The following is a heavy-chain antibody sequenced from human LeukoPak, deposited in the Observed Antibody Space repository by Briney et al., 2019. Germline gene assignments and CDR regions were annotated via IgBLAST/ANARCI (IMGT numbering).Heavy chain of an antibody. D-gene: IGHD2-15*01. Sequence: GGSLRLSCAASGFTFSSYGMHWVRQAPGKGLEWVAVIWYDGSNKYYADSVKGRFTISRDNSKNTLYLQMNSLRAEDTAVYYCASGGYCSGGSCLYYYYGMDVWGQGTSASVSS. V-gene: IGHV3-33*01. CDR1: GFTFSSYG. CDR2: IWYDGSNK. CDR3: ASGGYCSGGSCLYYYYGMDV. J-gene: IGHJ6*02.